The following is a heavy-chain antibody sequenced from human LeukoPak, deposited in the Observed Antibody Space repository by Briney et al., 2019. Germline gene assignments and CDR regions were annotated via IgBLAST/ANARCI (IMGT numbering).Heavy chain of an antibody. CDR2: IYYSGST. J-gene: IGHJ6*03. CDR1: GVSISSSSYY. V-gene: IGHV4-39*07. CDR3: ARGGGISHYYYYMDV. Sequence: SETLSLTCTVSGVSISSSSYYWGWIRQPPGKGLEWIGSIYYSGSTYYNPSLKSRVTISVDTSKNQFSLKLSSVTAADTAVYYCARGGGISHYYYYMDVWGKGTTVTISS. D-gene: IGHD6-13*01.